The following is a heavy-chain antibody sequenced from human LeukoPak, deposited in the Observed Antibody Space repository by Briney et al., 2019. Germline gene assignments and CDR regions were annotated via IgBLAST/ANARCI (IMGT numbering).Heavy chain of an antibody. V-gene: IGHV3-48*01. J-gene: IGHJ4*02. CDR2: ISSGSTTI. D-gene: IGHD6-19*01. CDR1: GFTLSSYS. CDR3: ARDVGQWLVRVYYFDY. Sequence: QPGGSLRLSCATSGFTLSSYSMNWVRQAPGKGLEWVSYISSGSTTIYYADSVKGRFTISRDNAKNSLYLQMNSLRAEDTAVYYCARDVGQWLVRVYYFDYWGQGTLVTVSS.